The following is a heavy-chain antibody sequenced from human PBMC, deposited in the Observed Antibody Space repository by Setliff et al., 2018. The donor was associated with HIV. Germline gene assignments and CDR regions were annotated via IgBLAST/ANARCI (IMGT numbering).Heavy chain of an antibody. V-gene: IGHV1-18*01. D-gene: IGHD1-26*01. J-gene: IGHJ4*02. Sequence: AASVKVSCKASGYTFTTYGITWVRQAPGQGLAWMGWISGHSDSSKYEQRLQGRLTLSMDTSTSTAYMELRSLRSEDTAVYYCARGWELNVWGQGTLVTVSS. CDR2: ISGHSDSS. CDR1: GYTFTTYG. CDR3: ARGWELNV.